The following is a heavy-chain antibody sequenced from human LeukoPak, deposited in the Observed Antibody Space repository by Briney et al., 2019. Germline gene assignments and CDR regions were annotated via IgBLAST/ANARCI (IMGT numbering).Heavy chain of an antibody. D-gene: IGHD6-19*01. CDR2: IYYSGNT. CDR1: GGSISSYY. Sequence: SETLSLTCTVSGGSISSYYWSWIRQPPGKGLGWIGYIYYSGNTNYNPSLKSRVTISVDTSKNQFSLKLRSVTAADTAVYYCARVGGGTSGWYGLFDYWGQGTLVTVSS. CDR3: ARVGGGTSGWYGLFDY. V-gene: IGHV4-59*01. J-gene: IGHJ4*02.